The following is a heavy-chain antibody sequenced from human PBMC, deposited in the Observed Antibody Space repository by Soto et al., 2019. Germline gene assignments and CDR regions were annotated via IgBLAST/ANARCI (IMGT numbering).Heavy chain of an antibody. J-gene: IGHJ6*02. Sequence: ASVKVSCKASGYTFTGYYMHWVRQAPGQGLEWMGWINPNSGGTNYAQKFQGRVTMTRDTSISTAYMELSRLRSDDTAVYYCARGLKTPRYSSSPGAVSGALYGMDVWGQGTTVTVSS. V-gene: IGHV1-2*02. D-gene: IGHD6-6*01. CDR3: ARGLKTPRYSSSPGAVSGALYGMDV. CDR1: GYTFTGYY. CDR2: INPNSGGT.